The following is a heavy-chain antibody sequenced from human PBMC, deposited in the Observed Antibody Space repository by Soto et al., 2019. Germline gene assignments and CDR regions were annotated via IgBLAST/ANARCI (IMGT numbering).Heavy chain of an antibody. CDR1: GFTFDDYA. CDR2: ISWNSGKI. CDR3: AKDIGSPSSSSGYVYYMDV. V-gene: IGHV3-9*01. D-gene: IGHD6-6*01. Sequence: GGSLRLSCAASGFTFDDYAMHWVRQAPGKGLEWVSGISWNSGKIDYADSVKGRFTISRDNVKNSLYLQMNSPRPEDTALYYCAKDIGSPSSSSGYVYYMDVWGKGTTVTVSS. J-gene: IGHJ6*03.